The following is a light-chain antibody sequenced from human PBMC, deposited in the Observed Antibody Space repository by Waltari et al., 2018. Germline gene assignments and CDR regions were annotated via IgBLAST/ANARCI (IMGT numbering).Light chain of an antibody. V-gene: IGKV1-33*01. CDR3: QQYDTPLS. CDR1: QDIYNS. CDR2: GAS. Sequence: DIQMTQSPSSLSASVGDRVTITCQATQDIYNSLNWYQQKPGKAHNLLIYGASNLEPGVPSRFSGSGSGTHFTFTISSLQPDDFATYYCQQYDTPLSFGGGTKVAIK. J-gene: IGKJ4*01.